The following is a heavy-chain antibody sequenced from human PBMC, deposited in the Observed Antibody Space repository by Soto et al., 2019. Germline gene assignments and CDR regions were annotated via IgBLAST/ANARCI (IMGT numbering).Heavy chain of an antibody. V-gene: IGHV1-18*01. Sequence: QVELVQSGAEVKKPGASVKVSCKASGYTFISYGISWVRQAPGQGLEWMGWINAFNGNTNYAQKLQGRVTMTRDTSTSTAYMELRSLRSDDTAVYYCARDPVAGTYFDYWGQGTLVTVSS. J-gene: IGHJ4*02. D-gene: IGHD6-19*01. CDR1: GYTFISYG. CDR2: INAFNGNT. CDR3: ARDPVAGTYFDY.